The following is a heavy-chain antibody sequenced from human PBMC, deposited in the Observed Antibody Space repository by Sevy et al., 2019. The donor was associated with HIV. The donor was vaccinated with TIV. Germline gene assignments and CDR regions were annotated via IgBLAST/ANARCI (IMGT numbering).Heavy chain of an antibody. V-gene: IGHV4-59*01. CDR3: ARGGSGWYYFDY. CDR1: GGSISSYY. Sequence: SETLSLTCTVSGGSISSYYWSWIRQPPGKGLEWIGYIHYSGSTNYNPSLKSRVTISVDTSKNQFSLKLSSVTAADTAVYYCARGGSGWYYFDYWGQGTLVTVSS. D-gene: IGHD6-19*01. CDR2: IHYSGST. J-gene: IGHJ4*02.